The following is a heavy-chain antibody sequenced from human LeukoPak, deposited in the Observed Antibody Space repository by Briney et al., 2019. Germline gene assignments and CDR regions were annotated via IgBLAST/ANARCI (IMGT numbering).Heavy chain of an antibody. CDR3: AKSLSMIVVAYFDY. D-gene: IGHD3-22*01. Sequence: PGGSLRLSCAASGLTFSIYAMSWVRQAPGKGLEWVSAISGSGGSTYYADSVKGRFIISRDNSKNTLYLQMNSLRAEDTAVYYCAKSLSMIVVAYFDYWGQGTLVTVSS. CDR2: ISGSGGST. V-gene: IGHV3-23*01. CDR1: GLTFSIYA. J-gene: IGHJ4*02.